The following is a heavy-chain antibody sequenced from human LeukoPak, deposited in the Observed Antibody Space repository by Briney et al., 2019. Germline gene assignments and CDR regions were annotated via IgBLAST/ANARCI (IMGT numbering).Heavy chain of an antibody. J-gene: IGHJ5*02. Sequence: GGSLRLSCAASGFSFSSYAMSWVRQAPGKGLEWVSGISGSGDITYYADSVKGRFTISRDNSKNTLYLQVNSLRAEDTAIYYCAKGGSATITTGGFDPWGQGTLVTVSS. CDR1: GFSFSSYA. V-gene: IGHV3-23*01. CDR3: AKGGSATITTGGFDP. CDR2: ISGSGDIT. D-gene: IGHD4-11*01.